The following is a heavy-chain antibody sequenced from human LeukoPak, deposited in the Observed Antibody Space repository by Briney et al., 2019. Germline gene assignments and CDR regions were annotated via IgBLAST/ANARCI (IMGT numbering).Heavy chain of an antibody. CDR1: GFTFSNYA. J-gene: IGHJ4*02. D-gene: IGHD6-13*01. CDR2: ISGSGSST. V-gene: IGHV3-23*01. Sequence: AGGSLRLSCAVFGFTFSNYAMSWVRQAPGKGLEWVSAISGSGSSTYYADSVKGRFTISRDNAKNSLYLQMNSLRDEDTAVYYCARDCGIAAAGIDYWGQGTLVTVSS. CDR3: ARDCGIAAAGIDY.